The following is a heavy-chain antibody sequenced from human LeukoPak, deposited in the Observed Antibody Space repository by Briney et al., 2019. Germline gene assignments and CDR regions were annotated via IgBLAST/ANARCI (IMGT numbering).Heavy chain of an antibody. Sequence: GGSLRLSCAASGFTFSSYSMNWVRQAPGKGLEWVSSISSSSSYIYYADSVKGRFTISRDNAKNSLYLQMNSLRAEDTAVYYCARDLRGIILWFGELSLSPWGQGTLVTVSS. V-gene: IGHV3-21*01. D-gene: IGHD3-10*01. J-gene: IGHJ5*02. CDR3: ARDLRGIILWFGELSLSP. CDR1: GFTFSSYS. CDR2: ISSSSSYI.